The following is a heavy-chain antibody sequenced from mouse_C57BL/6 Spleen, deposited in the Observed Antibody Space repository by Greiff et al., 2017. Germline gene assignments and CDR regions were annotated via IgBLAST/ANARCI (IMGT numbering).Heavy chain of an antibody. CDR3: ARWDYGSSPFDY. CDR1: GYTFTDYN. V-gene: IGHV1-22*01. D-gene: IGHD1-1*01. J-gene: IGHJ2*01. Sequence: EVQLQQSGPELVKPGASVKMSCKASGYTFTDYNMHWVKQSHGKSLEWIGYINPNNGGTSYNQKFKGKATLTVNKSSSTAYMELRSLTSEDSAVYYCARWDYGSSPFDYWGQGTTLTVSS. CDR2: INPNNGGT.